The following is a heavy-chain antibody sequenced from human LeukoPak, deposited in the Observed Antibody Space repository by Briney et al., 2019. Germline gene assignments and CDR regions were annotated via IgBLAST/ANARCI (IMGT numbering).Heavy chain of an antibody. J-gene: IGHJ4*02. Sequence: GGSLRLSCAASGFTFSSYWMSWVRQAPGKGLEWVANIKQEGSEKYYVDSVKGRFTISRDNAKNSLYLQMNSLRAEDTAVYYCARVRDQWLAPKGPYFDYWGQGTLVTVSS. CDR3: ARVRDQWLAPKGPYFDY. D-gene: IGHD6-19*01. CDR1: GFTFSSYW. CDR2: IKQEGSEK. V-gene: IGHV3-7*01.